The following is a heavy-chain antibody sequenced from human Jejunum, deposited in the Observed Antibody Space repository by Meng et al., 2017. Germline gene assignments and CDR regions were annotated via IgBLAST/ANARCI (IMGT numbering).Heavy chain of an antibody. D-gene: IGHD4-17*01. V-gene: IGHV4-30-4*01. Sequence: QVQLQESGPGLVKPSQTLSLACTVSGDSVTSGSYHWSWIRQPPGKGLEWIGYIFNSGSTHFNPSLKSRVTISMDSSKNQFSLNLTSVTAGDTAVYYCARGAGDRFDFWGRGTLVTVSS. J-gene: IGHJ4*02. CDR3: ARGAGDRFDF. CDR1: GDSVTSGSYH. CDR2: IFNSGST.